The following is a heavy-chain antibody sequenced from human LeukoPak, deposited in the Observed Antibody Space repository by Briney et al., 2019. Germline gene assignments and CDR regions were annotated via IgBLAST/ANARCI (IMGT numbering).Heavy chain of an antibody. Sequence: GGSLRLSCAASGFTFSSYSMNWVRQAPGKGLEWVSSISSSSSYIYYADSVKGRFTISRDNAKNSLYLQMNSLRAEDTAVYYCARDFRGSSSRDDYWGQGTLVTVSS. V-gene: IGHV3-21*01. CDR1: GFTFSSYS. CDR3: ARDFRGSSSRDDY. J-gene: IGHJ4*02. D-gene: IGHD6-13*01. CDR2: ISSSSSYI.